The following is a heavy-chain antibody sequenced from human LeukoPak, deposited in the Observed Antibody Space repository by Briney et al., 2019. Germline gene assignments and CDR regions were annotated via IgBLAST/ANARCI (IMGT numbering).Heavy chain of an antibody. D-gene: IGHD3-22*01. Sequence: SETLSLTCTVSGGSISSYYWSWIRQPPGKGLEWIGYIYYSGSTNYNPSLKSRVTISVDTSKNQFSLKLSSVTAADTAVYYCARGNTYYYDSSGYPDYWGQGTLVTVSS. CDR3: ARGNTYYYDSSGYPDY. V-gene: IGHV4-59*01. CDR2: IYYSGST. CDR1: GGSISSYY. J-gene: IGHJ4*02.